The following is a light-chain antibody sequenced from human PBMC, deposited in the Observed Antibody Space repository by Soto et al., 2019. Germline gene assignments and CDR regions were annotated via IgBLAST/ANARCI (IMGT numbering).Light chain of an antibody. CDR2: EGS. V-gene: IGLV2-23*01. Sequence: QSALTQPASVSGSPGQSITLSCTGTSSDIGSYNLVSWYQQHPGKAPKLIIYEGSMRPSGVSNRFSGSKSGNTASLTISGLQAEDAADYYCCSYAGSSTFWVFGGGTKLTVL. CDR3: CSYAGSSTFWV. J-gene: IGLJ3*02. CDR1: SSDIGSYNL.